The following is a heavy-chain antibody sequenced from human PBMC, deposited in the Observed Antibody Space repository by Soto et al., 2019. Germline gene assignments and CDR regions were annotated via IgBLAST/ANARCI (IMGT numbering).Heavy chain of an antibody. J-gene: IGHJ3*01. CDR1: GGTFDRYS. D-gene: IGHD1-26*01. CDR3: ATGAVVGRQLLVLDAVDL. CDR2: VAPIFDFS. Sequence: QVQLVQSGAEVKKPGSSLRVSCRASGGTFDRYSLSWVRQAPGPGLEGLGKVAPIFDFSRYPPKFLGRVTITADKSTRIAYLDLSGLTSEDTAVYYCATGAVVGRQLLVLDAVDLWGQGTKVTVSS. V-gene: IGHV1-69*02.